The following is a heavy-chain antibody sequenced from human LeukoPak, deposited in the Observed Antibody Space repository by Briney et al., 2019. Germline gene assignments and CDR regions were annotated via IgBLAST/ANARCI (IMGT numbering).Heavy chain of an antibody. Sequence: PSETLSLTCTVSGGSISSSSYYWGWIRPPPGKGLVWIGSIYYSGSTYYNPSLKSRVIISVDTSKNQFSLKLSSVTAADTAVYYCARQLGYCSSTSCYADKVDYWGQGTLVTVSS. CDR2: IYYSGST. CDR3: ARQLGYCSSTSCYADKVDY. D-gene: IGHD2-2*01. V-gene: IGHV4-39*01. CDR1: GGSISSSSYY. J-gene: IGHJ4*02.